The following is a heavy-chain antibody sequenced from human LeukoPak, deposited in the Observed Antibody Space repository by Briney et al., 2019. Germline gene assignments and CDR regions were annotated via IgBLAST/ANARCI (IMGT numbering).Heavy chain of an antibody. CDR3: ARVVDMVRGVMEGTFDY. CDR1: GGSISRNSDY. D-gene: IGHD3-10*01. Sequence: SETLSLNCTVSGGSISRNSDYWGWIRQPPGKGLEWIGSIYYGGSTYYNPSLKSRVTISVDTSKNQFSLKLSSVTAADTAVYYCARVVDMVRGVMEGTFDYWGQGTLVTVSS. V-gene: IGHV4-39*07. CDR2: IYYGGST. J-gene: IGHJ4*02.